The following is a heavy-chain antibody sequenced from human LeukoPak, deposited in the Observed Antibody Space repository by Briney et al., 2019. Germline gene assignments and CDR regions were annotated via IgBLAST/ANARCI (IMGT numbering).Heavy chain of an antibody. CDR1: GASISSSPSF. D-gene: IGHD3-10*01. V-gene: IGHV4-39*07. J-gene: IGHJ4*02. CDR3: ARDLTEYYYGSGSPIWGY. CDR2: IYTSGST. Sequence: SETLSLTCTVSGASISSSPSFWGWIRQPPGKGLEWIGRIYTSGSTNYNPSLKSRVTISVDTSKNQFSLKLSSVTAADTAVYYCARDLTEYYYGSGSPIWGYWGQGTLVTVSS.